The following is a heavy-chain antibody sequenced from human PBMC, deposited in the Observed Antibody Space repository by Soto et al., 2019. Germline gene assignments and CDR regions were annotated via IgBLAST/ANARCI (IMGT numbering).Heavy chain of an antibody. CDR3: ARKDKSGYFNWFDP. Sequence: GESLKISCRTSGYKFTSSWIAWVRQKPGKGLEWMGIIFPSDSDTRYSPSFQGQVTISAGRSTSTVFLQWASLKASDTAVYFCARKDKSGYFNWFDPWGQGTLVTVSS. CDR1: GYKFTSSW. V-gene: IGHV5-51*01. CDR2: IFPSDSDT. D-gene: IGHD3-22*01. J-gene: IGHJ5*02.